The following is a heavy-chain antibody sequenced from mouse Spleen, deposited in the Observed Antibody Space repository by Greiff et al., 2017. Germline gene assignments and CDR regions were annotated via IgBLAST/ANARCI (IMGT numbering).Heavy chain of an antibody. CDR1: GFSLTSYG. CDR3: AKNGDGSSYDFDY. Sequence: VQRVESGPGLVQPSQSLSITCTVSGFSLTSYGVHWVRQSPGKGLEWLGVIWSGGSTDYNAAFISRLSISKDNSKSQVFFKMNSLQADDTAIYYCAKNGDGSSYDFDYWGQGTTLTVSS. CDR2: IWSGGST. J-gene: IGHJ2*01. D-gene: IGHD1-1*01. V-gene: IGHV2-2*01.